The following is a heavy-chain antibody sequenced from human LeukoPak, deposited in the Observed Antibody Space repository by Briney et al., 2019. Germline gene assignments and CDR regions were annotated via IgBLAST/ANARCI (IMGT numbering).Heavy chain of an antibody. J-gene: IGHJ4*02. Sequence: GASVKVSCKASGYTFTSYAMHWVRQAPGQRLEWMGWINAGNGNTKYPQKFQGRVTITRDTSASTAYMELSSLRSEDTAVYYCARRYFDWLLGQEGEYDYWGQGTLVTVSS. CDR1: GYTFTSYA. D-gene: IGHD3-9*01. CDR3: ARRYFDWLLGQEGEYDY. CDR2: INAGNGNT. V-gene: IGHV1-3*01.